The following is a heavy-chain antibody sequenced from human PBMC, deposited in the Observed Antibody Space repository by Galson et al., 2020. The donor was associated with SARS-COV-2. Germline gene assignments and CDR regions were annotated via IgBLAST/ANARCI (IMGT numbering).Heavy chain of an antibody. CDR1: GFTFSSYG. CDR3: AKSGGVNAPLDY. D-gene: IGHD3-16*01. J-gene: IGHJ4*02. Sequence: GESLKIPCAASGFTFSSYGKHWVRQAPGKGLEGVAVIWYDGSNTYYADSVKGRFTISRDNSKNTRYLQMNSLRAEDSAVYYCAKSGGVNAPLDYVGQGTLVTVSS. CDR2: IWYDGSNT. V-gene: IGHV3-33*06.